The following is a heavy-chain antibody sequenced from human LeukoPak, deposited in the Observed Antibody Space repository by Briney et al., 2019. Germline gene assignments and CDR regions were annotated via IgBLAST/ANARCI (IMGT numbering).Heavy chain of an antibody. J-gene: IGHJ4*02. CDR1: GFSFSSHA. Sequence: GGSLRLSCAASGFSFSSHAMHWVRQAPGEGLEYVSAISSNGGRTYYANSVKGRFTISRDNSKSTLYLQMGSLRAEDMAVYYCARQAPTLRNYFDYWGQGTLVTVSS. CDR3: ARQAPTLRNYFDY. CDR2: ISSNGGRT. V-gene: IGHV3-64*01.